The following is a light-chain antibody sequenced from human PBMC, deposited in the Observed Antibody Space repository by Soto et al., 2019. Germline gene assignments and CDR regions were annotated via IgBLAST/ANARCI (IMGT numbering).Light chain of an antibody. CDR3: HQYGSSITWT. J-gene: IGKJ1*01. Sequence: EIVLTQSPGTLSLSPGERVTLSCRASQSVSSSYLAWYQKRPGQPPRLLIYGASTRATGIPDRFSGSGSGTDFTLTISRLEPEDFAVYYCHQYGSSITWTFGQGTKVEIK. CDR1: QSVSSSY. V-gene: IGKV3-20*01. CDR2: GAS.